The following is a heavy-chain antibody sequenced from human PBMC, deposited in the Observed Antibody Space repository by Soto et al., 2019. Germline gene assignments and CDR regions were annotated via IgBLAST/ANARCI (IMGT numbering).Heavy chain of an antibody. CDR2: ISGSGGRT. Sequence: GGSQRLSNTDSGFTCGGYARSWIRHAPVRRLEWVSRISGSGGRTYYAASVKGRFNISRDNSKNKLYLQMNSLRAEDTAVYYCAKGRCTNGVCPPTRYYYYYGMDVWGQGSTVTVSS. D-gene: IGHD2-8*01. V-gene: IGHV3-23*01. CDR3: AKGRCTNGVCPPTRYYYYYGMDV. CDR1: GFTCGGYA. J-gene: IGHJ6*02.